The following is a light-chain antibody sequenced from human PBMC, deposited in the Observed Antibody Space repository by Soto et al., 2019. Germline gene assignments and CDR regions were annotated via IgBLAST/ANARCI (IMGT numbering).Light chain of an antibody. CDR2: DTN. J-gene: IGLJ2*01. Sequence: QAVVTQEPSLTVSPGGTVTLTCGSTTGAVTTGHYPYWFQQKPGQAPRTLIYDTNNKHSWTPARFSGSLLGGKAALTLSGAQPEDEADYYCLLSYRGVGVFGGGTKFTVL. CDR1: TGAVTTGHY. CDR3: LLSYRGVGV. V-gene: IGLV7-46*01.